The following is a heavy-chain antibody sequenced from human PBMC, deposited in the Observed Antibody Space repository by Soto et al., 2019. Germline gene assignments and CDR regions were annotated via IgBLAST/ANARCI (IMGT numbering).Heavy chain of an antibody. CDR3: ARQRTSVVTQAYFDV. D-gene: IGHD2-21*02. Sequence: PSETLSLTCIVSGGSITRRSSYWAWIRQPPGKGLEWVGTFYDGNTYHNPSLRSRITIAVDTSKNQFSLKLNSVAAADTALYFCARQRTSVVTQAYFDVWGPGSLVTVSS. CDR2: FYDGNT. CDR1: GGSITRRSSY. J-gene: IGHJ4*02. V-gene: IGHV4-39*01.